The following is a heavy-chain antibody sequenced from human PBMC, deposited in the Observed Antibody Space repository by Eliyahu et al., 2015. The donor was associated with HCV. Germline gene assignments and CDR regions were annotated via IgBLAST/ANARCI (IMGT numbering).Heavy chain of an antibody. V-gene: IGHV4-59*01. D-gene: IGHD6-19*01. CDR3: ASGGGGISVTGTGGWFDP. CDR2: IHYSGXT. Sequence: QVRLQESGPGLVKPSETLSLTCTVSGGXXXXYYWSWIRQPPGKGLEWIGYIHYSGXTNYNPSLKSRVTISIDTSKNQFSLNLTSATAADTAIYYCASGGGGISVTGTGGWFDPWGQGTLVTVSS. CDR1: GGXXXXYY. J-gene: IGHJ5*02.